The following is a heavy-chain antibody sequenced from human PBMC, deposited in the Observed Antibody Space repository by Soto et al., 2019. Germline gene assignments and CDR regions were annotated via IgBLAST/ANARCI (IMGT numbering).Heavy chain of an antibody. CDR1: GFSLSTNGMC. CDR3: ARLASSTGSSNYYYYGLDV. J-gene: IGHJ6*02. CDR2: IDWDDDK. Sequence: GPTLVNSTQTLTLTCTFSGFSLSTNGMCVSWIGQSPGKALEWLALIDWDDDKYYSTSLRTRLTISKDTSKNQVVLTMTNMDPVDTATFYCARLASSTGSSNYYYYGLDVWGQGTTVTVSS. V-gene: IGHV2-70*01. D-gene: IGHD1-1*01.